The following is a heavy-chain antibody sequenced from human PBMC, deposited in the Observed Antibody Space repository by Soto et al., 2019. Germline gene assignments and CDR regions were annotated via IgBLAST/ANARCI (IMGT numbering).Heavy chain of an antibody. Sequence: QVQLVESGGGVVQPGRSLRLSCAASGFTFSSYAMHWVRQAPGKGLEWVAVISYDGSNKYYADSVKGRFTISRDNSKNPLYLQMNSLRAEDTAVYYCARDSVGYGPFDYWGQGTLVTVSS. J-gene: IGHJ4*02. CDR2: ISYDGSNK. V-gene: IGHV3-30-3*01. D-gene: IGHD2-15*01. CDR3: ARDSVGYGPFDY. CDR1: GFTFSSYA.